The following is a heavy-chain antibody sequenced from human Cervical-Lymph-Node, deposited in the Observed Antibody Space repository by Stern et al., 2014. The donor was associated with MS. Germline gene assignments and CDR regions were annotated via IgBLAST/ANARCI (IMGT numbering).Heavy chain of an antibody. CDR2: INPNSGGT. CDR3: ARGEFGGMDV. J-gene: IGHJ6*02. CDR1: GYTFTDYQ. Sequence: VQLVESWAEVRKPGASVKVSCKASGYTFTDYQMHWVRQAPGQGLEWMGWINPNSGGTNYAQKFQGWVTMTRDTSISTAYMELSRLRSDDTAVYYCARGEFGGMDVWGQGTTVTVSS. V-gene: IGHV1-2*04. D-gene: IGHD3-10*01.